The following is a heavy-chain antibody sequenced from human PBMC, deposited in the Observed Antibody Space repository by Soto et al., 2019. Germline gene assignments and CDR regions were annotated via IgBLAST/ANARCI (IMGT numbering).Heavy chain of an antibody. CDR2: IIPIFGTA. Sequence: GASVKVSCKASGGTFSSYAISWVRQAPGQGLEWMGGIIPIFGTANYAQKFQGRVTITADESTSTAYMELSSLRPEDTAVYYCASAYCTNGVCPTRPSYYYYYGMDVWGQGTTVTVSS. CDR3: ASAYCTNGVCPTRPSYYYYYGMDV. V-gene: IGHV1-69*13. J-gene: IGHJ6*02. CDR1: GGTFSSYA. D-gene: IGHD2-8*01.